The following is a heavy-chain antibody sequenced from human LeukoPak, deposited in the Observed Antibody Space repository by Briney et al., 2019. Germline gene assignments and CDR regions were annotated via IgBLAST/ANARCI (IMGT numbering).Heavy chain of an antibody. J-gene: IGHJ3*02. Sequence: GGSLRLSCAASVFTFSSYAMSWVRQAPGKGLEWVSAISGSGGSTYYADSVKGRFTISRDNSKNTLYLQMNSLRAEDTAVYYCAKDWYDSSGRNAFDIWGQGTMVTVSS. CDR2: ISGSGGST. D-gene: IGHD3-22*01. V-gene: IGHV3-23*01. CDR3: AKDWYDSSGRNAFDI. CDR1: VFTFSSYA.